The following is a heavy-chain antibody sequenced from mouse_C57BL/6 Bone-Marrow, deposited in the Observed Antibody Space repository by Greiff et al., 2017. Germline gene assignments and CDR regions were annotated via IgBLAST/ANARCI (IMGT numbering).Heavy chain of an antibody. CDR3: ARGYDGYRTFDY. J-gene: IGHJ2*01. CDR2: INPSSGYT. Sequence: QVHVKQSGAELARPGASVKMSCKASGYTFTSYTMHWVKQRPGQGLEWIGYINPSSGYTKYNQKFKDKATLTADKSSSTAYMQLSSLTSEDSAVYYGARGYDGYRTFDYWGQGTTLTVSS. D-gene: IGHD2-3*01. V-gene: IGHV1-4*01. CDR1: GYTFTSYT.